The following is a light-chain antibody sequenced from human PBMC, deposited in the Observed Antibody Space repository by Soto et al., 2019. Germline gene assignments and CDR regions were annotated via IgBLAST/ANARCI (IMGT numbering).Light chain of an antibody. CDR2: DAS. J-gene: IGKJ3*01. CDR1: QSINTY. Sequence: ETVLTQSPATLSLSPGERATLSCRASQSINTYLAWYQQKPGQAPRLLIYDASNRATGIPARFSGSGSGTDFTLTISILEPEDFAGYYCQQRFTWPSFGPGTKVDVK. V-gene: IGKV3-11*01. CDR3: QQRFTWPS.